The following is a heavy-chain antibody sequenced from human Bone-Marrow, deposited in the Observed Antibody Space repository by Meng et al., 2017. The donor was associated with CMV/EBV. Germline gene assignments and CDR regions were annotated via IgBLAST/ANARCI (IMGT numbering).Heavy chain of an antibody. CDR2: MKSKSEGGTT. V-gene: IGHV3-15*01. CDR3: TTDWRSRKRLDY. Sequence: GEFLKISCAASGFTFSSYWMSWVRQGPGKGLEWDGRMKSKSEGGTTDYAAPVKGRFIISRDDSKNTLYVQMNSLRTEDTAVYYCTTDWRSRKRLDYWGQGTLVTVSS. J-gene: IGHJ4*02. CDR1: GFTFSSYW.